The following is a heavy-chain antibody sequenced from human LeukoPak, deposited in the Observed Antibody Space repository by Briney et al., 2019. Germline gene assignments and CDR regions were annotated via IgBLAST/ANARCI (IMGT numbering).Heavy chain of an antibody. J-gene: IGHJ6*02. CDR1: GGSVSSGSYY. CDR3: ARDLGGSPYYYGLDV. V-gene: IGHV4-61*01. Sequence: KPSETLSLTCNVSGGSVSSGSYYWSWIRQPPGKGLEWIGHVYYNGTPRRNPHFKSRVTISIDTSKKQFSLKLSSVTAADTAVYFCARDLGGSPYYYGLDVWGLGLTVTVSS. CDR2: VYYNGTP. D-gene: IGHD1-26*01.